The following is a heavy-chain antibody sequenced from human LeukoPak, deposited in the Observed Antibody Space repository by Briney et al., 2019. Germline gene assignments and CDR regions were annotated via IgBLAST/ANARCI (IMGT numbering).Heavy chain of an antibody. Sequence: PGRSLRLSCAASGFTFSSYGMHWVRQAPGKGLEWVAVIWYDGSNKYYADSVKGRFTISRDNSKNTLYLQMNSLRAEDTAVYCCAKGGGYCSSTSCYDDYYYMDVWGKGTTVTVSS. V-gene: IGHV3-33*06. J-gene: IGHJ6*03. D-gene: IGHD2-2*01. CDR2: IWYDGSNK. CDR3: AKGGGYCSSTSCYDDYYYMDV. CDR1: GFTFSSYG.